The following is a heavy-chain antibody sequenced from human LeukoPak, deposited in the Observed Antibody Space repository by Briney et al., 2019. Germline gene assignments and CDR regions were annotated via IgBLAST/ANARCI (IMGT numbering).Heavy chain of an antibody. CDR3: AELGITMIGGV. CDR1: GFTFSSHW. J-gene: IGHJ6*04. Sequence: SGGSLRLSCAASGFTFSSHWMYWVRQAPGKGLVWVSRINRDGSFTSYADSVKGRFTISRDNAKSTLFLQMNSLRAEDTAVYYCAELGITMIGGVWGKGTTVTISS. V-gene: IGHV3-74*01. CDR2: INRDGSFT. D-gene: IGHD3-10*02.